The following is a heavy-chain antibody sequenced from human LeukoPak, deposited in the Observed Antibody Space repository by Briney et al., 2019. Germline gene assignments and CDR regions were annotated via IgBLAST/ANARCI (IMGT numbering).Heavy chain of an antibody. CDR3: AKGLRYSGVDY. CDR1: GFTFSTYA. J-gene: IGHJ4*02. D-gene: IGHD5-12*01. Sequence: GGSLRLSCAASGFTFSTYAMNWVRQAPGKGLEWVSSISGSGDSAYYADSVKGRFTISRDNSKNTLSLQINSLRAEDTALYYLAKGLRYSGVDYWGQGTRFPASS. CDR2: ISGSGDSA. V-gene: IGHV3-23*01.